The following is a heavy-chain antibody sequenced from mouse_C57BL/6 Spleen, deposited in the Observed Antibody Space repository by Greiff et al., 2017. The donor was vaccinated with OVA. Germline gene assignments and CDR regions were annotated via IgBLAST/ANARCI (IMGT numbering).Heavy chain of an antibody. Sequence: VQLQQPGAELVRPGSSVKLSCKASGYTFTSYWMHWVKQRPIQGLEWIGNIDPSDSETHYNQKFKDKATLTVDKSSSTAYMQLSSLTSEDSAVYYCARWSTPVVAPWGQGTTLTVSS. D-gene: IGHD1-1*01. J-gene: IGHJ2*01. CDR2: IDPSDSET. CDR1: GYTFTSYW. V-gene: IGHV1-52*01. CDR3: ARWSTPVVAP.